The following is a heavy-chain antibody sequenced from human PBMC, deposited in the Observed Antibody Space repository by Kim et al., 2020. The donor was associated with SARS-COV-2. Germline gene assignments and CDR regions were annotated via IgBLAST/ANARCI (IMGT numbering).Heavy chain of an antibody. V-gene: IGHV3-7*04. D-gene: IGHD3-10*01. CDR3: ARNLLLWFGQLLFDY. J-gene: IGHJ4*02. Sequence: DSVEGPFTTSRDNAKNSLYLQMNSLRAEDTAVYYCARNLLLWFGQLLFDYWGQGTLLTVSS.